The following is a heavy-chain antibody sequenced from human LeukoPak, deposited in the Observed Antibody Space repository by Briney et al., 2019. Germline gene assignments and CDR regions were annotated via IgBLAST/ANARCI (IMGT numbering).Heavy chain of an antibody. Sequence: ASVKVSCKASGGTFSSYAISWVRQAPGQGLEWMGRIIPILGIANYAQKFQGRVTITADKSTSTAYMELSSLRSEDTAVYYCAREGTAVAALPVYWGQGTLVTVSS. CDR1: GGTFSSYA. CDR3: AREGTAVAALPVY. CDR2: IIPILGIA. V-gene: IGHV1-69*04. D-gene: IGHD6-19*01. J-gene: IGHJ4*02.